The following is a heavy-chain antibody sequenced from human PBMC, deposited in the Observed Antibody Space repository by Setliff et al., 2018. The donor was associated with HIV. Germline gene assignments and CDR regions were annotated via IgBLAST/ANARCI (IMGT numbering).Heavy chain of an antibody. CDR2: IYYSGSI. J-gene: IGHJ6*02. D-gene: IGHD3-10*01. CDR3: ARDRGRGSGSPTRKYYYYGMDV. V-gene: IGHV4-59*01. Sequence: ETLSLTCTVSGGSISSYYWSWIRQPPGKGLEWIGSIYYSGSIKYNPSLESRVTISVDTSKNKFSLKLRSATTSDTAVYYCARDRGRGSGSPTRKYYYYGMDVWGQGTTVTVSS. CDR1: GGSISSYY.